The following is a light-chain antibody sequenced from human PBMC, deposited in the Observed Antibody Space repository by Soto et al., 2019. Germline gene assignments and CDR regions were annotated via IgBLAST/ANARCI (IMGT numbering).Light chain of an antibody. Sequence: IVLKQSPATLSVSQGERAPLSCLASQSVSSNLAWYQQKPGQAPRLLIYGASTRATGIPARFSGSGSGTEFTLTISSLQSEDFAVYYCQQYGSSPRTFGQGTKVDIK. V-gene: IGKV3D-15*02. J-gene: IGKJ1*01. CDR1: QSVSSN. CDR3: QQYGSSPRT. CDR2: GAS.